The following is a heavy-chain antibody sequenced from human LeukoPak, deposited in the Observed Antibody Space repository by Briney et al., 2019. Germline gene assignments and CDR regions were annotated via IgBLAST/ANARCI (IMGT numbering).Heavy chain of an antibody. J-gene: IGHJ4*02. CDR3: GREGLVHTFDY. V-gene: IGHV4-38-2*02. D-gene: IGHD3-16*01. CDR2: IYHSGTT. CDR1: DSSISSAYY. Sequence: KASETLSLTCTVFDSSISSAYYWGWIRQPPGKGLEWIGSIYHSGTTYYNPSLKSRVTISVDTSKNQFSLELTSVTAADTAVFYCGREGLVHTFDYWGQGVLVTVSS.